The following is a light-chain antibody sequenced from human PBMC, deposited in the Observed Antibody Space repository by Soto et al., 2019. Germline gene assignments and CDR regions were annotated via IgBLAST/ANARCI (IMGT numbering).Light chain of an antibody. CDR3: QQYGSSPTT. CDR2: GAS. V-gene: IGKV3-20*01. Sequence: EIVLTQSPGTLSLSPGERATLSFSASQSVFNNHIGWYQQKPGQAPRRLIFGASFRATGIPDRFSGSGSGTDFTLTISRLEPEDFAVYYCQQYGSSPTTFGQGTKVDIK. CDR1: QSVFNNH. J-gene: IGKJ1*01.